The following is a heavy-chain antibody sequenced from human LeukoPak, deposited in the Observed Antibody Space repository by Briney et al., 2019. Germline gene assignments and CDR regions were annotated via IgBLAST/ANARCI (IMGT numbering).Heavy chain of an antibody. J-gene: IGHJ6*04. CDR1: GFTFSSYS. CDR2: ISSSSSYI. D-gene: IGHD3-16*02. V-gene: IGHV3-21*01. CDR3: ARVLMITFGGVIAPDYYGMDV. Sequence: GGSLRLYCAASGFTFSSYSTNWVRQAPGKGLEWVSSISSSSSYIYYADSVKGRFTISRDNAKNSLYLQMNSLRAEDTAVYYCARVLMITFGGVIAPDYYGMDVWGKGTTVTVSS.